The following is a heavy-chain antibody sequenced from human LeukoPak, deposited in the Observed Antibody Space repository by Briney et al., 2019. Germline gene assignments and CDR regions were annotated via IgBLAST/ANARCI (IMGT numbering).Heavy chain of an antibody. CDR1: SGSISSGTYY. D-gene: IGHD3-16*01. V-gene: IGHV4-61*02. Sequence: SQTLSLTCTVSSGSISSGTYYWSWIRQPAGKGLEWIGRIYSSGSTNYNPSLKSRVTMSIDTSKNQFSLKLSSVTAADTAVFYCARDALLFWDQSYFDYWGQGTLVTVSS. CDR3: ARDALLFWDQSYFDY. J-gene: IGHJ4*02. CDR2: IYSSGST.